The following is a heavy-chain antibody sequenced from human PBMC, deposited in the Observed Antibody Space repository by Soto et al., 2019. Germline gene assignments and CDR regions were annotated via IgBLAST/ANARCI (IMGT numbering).Heavy chain of an antibody. CDR3: ARGPTDIVATYLDY. CDR1: CYTFTSYG. D-gene: IGHD5-12*01. Sequence: ASVKVSIEASCYTFTSYGISWVRQAPGQGLEWMGWISAYNGNTNYAQKLQGRVTMTTDTSTSTAYMELRSLRSDDTAVYYCARGPTDIVATYLDYWGQGALVTVSS. J-gene: IGHJ4*02. V-gene: IGHV1-18*04. CDR2: ISAYNGNT.